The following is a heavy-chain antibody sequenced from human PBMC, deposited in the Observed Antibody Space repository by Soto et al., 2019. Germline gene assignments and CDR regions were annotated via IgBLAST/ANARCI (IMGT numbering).Heavy chain of an antibody. J-gene: IGHJ4*02. CDR3: ARDGRGSGYSLDY. CDR1: GFTFSSYA. D-gene: IGHD3-3*01. V-gene: IGHV3-30-3*01. Sequence: PGGSLRLSCAASGFTFSSYAMHWVRQAPGKGLEWVAVISYDGSNKYYADSVKGRFTISRDNSKNTLYLQMNSLRAEDTAVYYCARDGRGSGYSLDYWGQGTLVTVSS. CDR2: ISYDGSNK.